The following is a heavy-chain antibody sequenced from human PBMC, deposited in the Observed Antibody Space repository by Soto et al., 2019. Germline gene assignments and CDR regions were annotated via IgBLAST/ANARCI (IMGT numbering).Heavy chain of an antibody. CDR1: GFTFSSYE. CDR2: ISSSGRTI. CDR3: ARDPFDIHYFYGMDV. Sequence: PGGSLRLSCAPSGFTFSSYEMNWVRQAPGKGLEWVSYISSSGRTINYADSVKGRFTISRDNAKKSLYLQMHSLRAEDTAVYYCARDPFDIHYFYGMDVWGQGNPVTVSS. J-gene: IGHJ6*02. V-gene: IGHV3-48*03.